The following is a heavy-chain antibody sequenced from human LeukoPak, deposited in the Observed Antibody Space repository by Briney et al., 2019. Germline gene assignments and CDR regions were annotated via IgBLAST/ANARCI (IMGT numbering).Heavy chain of an antibody. CDR3: AREVVAAAEVDY. V-gene: IGHV4-59*12. D-gene: IGHD6-13*01. CDR2: IYYSGST. J-gene: IGHJ4*02. CDR1: GGSISSYY. Sequence: PSETLSLTCTVSGGSISSYYWSWIRQPPGKGLEWIGYIYYSGSTSYNPSLKSRVTISIDTSKNQFSLKLSSVTAADTAVYYCAREVVAAAEVDYWGRGTLVTVSS.